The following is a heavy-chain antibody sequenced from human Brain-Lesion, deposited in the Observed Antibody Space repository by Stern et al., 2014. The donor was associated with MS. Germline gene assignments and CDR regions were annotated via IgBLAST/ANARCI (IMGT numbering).Heavy chain of an antibody. J-gene: IGHJ4*02. CDR2: ISGSGMTI. D-gene: IGHD3-10*01. Sequence: VQLVQSGGGLVKPGGPLRLSCAASGFSFSDYSMRWVRQAPGKGLEWLSLISGSGMTIFYAESVRGRFTISSANAKNSLLLKMHSLTDDDTAVYYCARDLRRGCSASYYSSDSWGQGILVTVSS. CDR1: GFSFSDYS. V-gene: IGHV3-11*01. CDR3: ARDLRRGCSASYYSSDS.